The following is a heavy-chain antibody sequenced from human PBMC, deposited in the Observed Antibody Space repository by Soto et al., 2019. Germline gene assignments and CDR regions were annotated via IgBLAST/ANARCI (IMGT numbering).Heavy chain of an antibody. CDR3: ARRMVRGVIYAFDI. D-gene: IGHD3-10*01. Sequence: PSETLSLTCAVSGASITHYYWNWIRQSPGKGLEWIVSFSSTGSTVYNPSLGSRVTISLDTSKNQFSLKLSSVTAADTAVYYCARRMVRGVIYAFDIWGQGTMVTVSS. J-gene: IGHJ3*02. CDR2: FSSTGST. CDR1: GASITHYY. V-gene: IGHV4-59*08.